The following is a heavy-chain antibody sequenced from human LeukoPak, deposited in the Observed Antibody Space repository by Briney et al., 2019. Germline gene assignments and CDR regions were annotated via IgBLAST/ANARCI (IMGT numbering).Heavy chain of an antibody. CDR2: ISSSSSYI. V-gene: IGHV3-21*01. CDR1: GFTFSSYG. CDR3: ARDLKRAFDI. J-gene: IGHJ3*02. Sequence: GGSLRLSCAASGFTFSSYGMTWVRQAPGKGLEWVSSISSSSSYIYYADSVKGRFTISRDNAKNSLYLQMNSLRAEDTAVYYCARDLKRAFDIWGQGTMVTVSS.